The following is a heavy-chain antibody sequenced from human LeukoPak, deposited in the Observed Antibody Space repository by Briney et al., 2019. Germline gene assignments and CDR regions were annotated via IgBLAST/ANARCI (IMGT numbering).Heavy chain of an antibody. V-gene: IGHV4-59*01. J-gene: IGHJ4*02. Sequence: PETLSLTCTLSGGSISTYYWSWIRQPPGKGLEWIGYIYHSGSTNYNPSLKSRVTISVDTSKNQFSLKLSSVTAADTAVYYCARGGGYASPIGYWGQGALVTVSS. CDR1: GGSISTYY. CDR2: IYHSGST. CDR3: ARGGGYASPIGY. D-gene: IGHD5-12*01.